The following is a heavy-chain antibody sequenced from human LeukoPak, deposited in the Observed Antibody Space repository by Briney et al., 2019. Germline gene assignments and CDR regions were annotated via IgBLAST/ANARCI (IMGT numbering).Heavy chain of an antibody. D-gene: IGHD3/OR15-3a*01. CDR2: ISYDGSNK. CDR1: GFTFSSYA. J-gene: IGHJ4*02. V-gene: IGHV3-30-3*01. CDR3: AKELGDWSALQNDY. Sequence: PGRSLRLSCAASGFTFSSYAMHWVRQAPGKGLEWVAVISYDGSNKYYADSVKGRFTISRDNSKNKLYLQMNSLRADDTAIYYCAKELGDWSALQNDYWGQGTLVTVSS.